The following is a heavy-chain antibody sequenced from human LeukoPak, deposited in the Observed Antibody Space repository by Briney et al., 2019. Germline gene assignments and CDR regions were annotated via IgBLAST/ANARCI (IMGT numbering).Heavy chain of an antibody. D-gene: IGHD3-3*01. CDR3: ARHVLDFWSGYNRALYYFDY. CDR1: GGSISSGGYY. V-gene: IGHV4-61*08. CDR2: IYYSGST. Sequence: PSETLSLTCTVSGGSISSGGYYWSWIRQHPGKGLEWIGYIYYSGSTNYNPSLKSRVTISVDTSKNQFSLKLSSVTAADTAVYYCARHVLDFWSGYNRALYYFDYWGQGTLGTVSS. J-gene: IGHJ4*02.